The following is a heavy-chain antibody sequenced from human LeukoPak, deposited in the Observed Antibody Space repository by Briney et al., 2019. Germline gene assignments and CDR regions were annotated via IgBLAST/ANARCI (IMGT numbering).Heavy chain of an antibody. J-gene: IGHJ4*02. D-gene: IGHD6-19*01. CDR3: ARGPWTLAVAGTLKEEPCRY. CDR2: ISSSGSTI. V-gene: IGHV3-11*01. Sequence: GGSLRLSCAASGFTFSDYYVSWIRQAPGKGLEWVSYISSSGSTIYYADSVKGRFTISRDNAKNSLYLQMNSLRAEDTAVYYCARGPWTLAVAGTLKEEPCRYWGQGTLVTVSS. CDR1: GFTFSDYY.